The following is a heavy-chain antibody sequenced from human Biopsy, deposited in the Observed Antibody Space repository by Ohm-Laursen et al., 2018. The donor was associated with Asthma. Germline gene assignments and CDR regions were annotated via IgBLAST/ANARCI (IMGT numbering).Heavy chain of an antibody. V-gene: IGHV4-34*01. CDR3: ASGPEWYGLDV. J-gene: IGHJ6*02. CDR2: SNQGGSP. Sequence: GTLSLTCGVYRGSFRVYVWSWIRQPPGKGLEWIGESNQGGSPTFNPSLKSRVTISRDTSKNQLSLKLRSVTAADTAVYYCASGPEWYGLDVWGQGTTVTVSS. D-gene: IGHD3-3*01. CDR1: RGSFRVYV.